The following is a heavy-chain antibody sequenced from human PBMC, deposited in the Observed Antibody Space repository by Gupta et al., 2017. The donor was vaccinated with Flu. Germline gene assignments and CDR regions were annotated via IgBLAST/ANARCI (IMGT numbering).Heavy chain of an antibody. CDR2: VSHSGSA. Sequence: QPTGKGPEWIGEVSHSGSANYKPSLRSRVSISVDTSKNQFSLRLNSVSAADTAVYYCMTWWYCSDSSYQKANVWGKGTTVTISS. V-gene: IGHV4-34*01. CDR3: MTWWYCSDSSYQKANV. D-gene: IGHD2-2*01. J-gene: IGHJ6*04.